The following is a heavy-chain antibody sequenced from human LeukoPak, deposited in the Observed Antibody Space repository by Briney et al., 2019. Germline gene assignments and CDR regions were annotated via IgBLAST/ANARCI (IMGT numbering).Heavy chain of an antibody. V-gene: IGHV4-4*07. J-gene: IGHJ4*02. CDR1: GGPVRNYY. CDR2: IYPSGST. CDR3: AKEGSSRYDY. D-gene: IGHD6-25*01. Sequence: SETLSLTCTVSGGPVRNYYWNWIRQPAGKGLERIGHIYPSGSTNYNPSLKSRVAMSMDTSKNQFSLKVTSVTAADTAVYFCAKEGSSRYDYWGQGTLVTVSS.